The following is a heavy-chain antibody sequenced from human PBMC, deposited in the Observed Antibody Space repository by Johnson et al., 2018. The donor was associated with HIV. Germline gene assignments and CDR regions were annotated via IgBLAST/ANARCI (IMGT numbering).Heavy chain of an antibody. J-gene: IGHJ3*02. CDR3: AKDNMVGANHDAFDI. Sequence: VPLVESGGGLVQPGRSLRLSCVSSGFTFDDYAMHWVRQAPGKGLEWVSGISWNSGSIGYADSVKGQFTISRDNAKNSLYLQMNSLRAEDTALYYCAKDNMVGANHDAFDIWGQGTMVTVSS. CDR1: GFTFDDYA. CDR2: ISWNSGSI. V-gene: IGHV3-9*01. D-gene: IGHD1-26*01.